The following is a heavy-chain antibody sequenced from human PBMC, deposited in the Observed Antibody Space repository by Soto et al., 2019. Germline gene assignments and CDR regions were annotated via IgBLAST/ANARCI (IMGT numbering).Heavy chain of an antibody. CDR3: ARDQGASRSGSYGYYYYGMDV. CDR2: INPSGGST. Sequence: ASVKVSCKASGYTFTSYYMHGVRQAPGQGLEWMGIINPSGGSTSYAQKFQGRVTMTRDTSTSTAYMELSSLRSEDTAVYYCARDQGASRSGSYGYYYYGMDVWGQGTTVTVSS. J-gene: IGHJ6*02. CDR1: GYTFTSYY. V-gene: IGHV1-46*01. D-gene: IGHD3-10*01.